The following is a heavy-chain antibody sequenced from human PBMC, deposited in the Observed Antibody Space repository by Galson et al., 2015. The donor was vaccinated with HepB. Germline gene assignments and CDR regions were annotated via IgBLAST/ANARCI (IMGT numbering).Heavy chain of an antibody. V-gene: IGHV1-18*01. CDR2: ISAYNRHT. CDR1: GYTFSSYS. J-gene: IGHJ5*02. D-gene: IGHD2-15*01. CDR3: ARGALVVVVGATQNNWFDP. Sequence: SVKVSCKASGYTFSSYSITWVRQAPGQGLGWMGWISAYNRHTNYAQSLQDRVTMTTDTSTSTIYLELRSLRSDDTAVYYCARGALVVVVGATQNNWFDPWGQGTLVTVSS.